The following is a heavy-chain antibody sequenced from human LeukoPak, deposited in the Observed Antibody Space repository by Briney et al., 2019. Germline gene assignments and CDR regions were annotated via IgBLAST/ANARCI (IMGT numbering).Heavy chain of an antibody. CDR2: INHSGST. CDR1: GGSFSGHY. J-gene: IGHJ5*02. D-gene: IGHD2-8*01. CDR3: ARGRRVMVYAIAAGFDP. Sequence: PSETLSLTCAVYGGSFSGHYCSWIRQPPGKGLEWIGEINHSGSTNYNPSLKSRVTISVDTSKNQFSLKLSSVTAADTAVYYCARGRRVMVYAIAAGFDPWGQGTLVTVSS. V-gene: IGHV4-34*01.